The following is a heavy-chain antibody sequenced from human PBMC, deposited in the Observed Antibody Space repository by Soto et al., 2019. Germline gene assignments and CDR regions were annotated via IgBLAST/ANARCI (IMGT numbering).Heavy chain of an antibody. V-gene: IGHV4-30-4*01. D-gene: IGHD1-1*01. CDR1: GGSISSGDYY. Sequence: SETLSLTCTVSGGSISSGDYYWIWIRQPPVKALEWIGYIYYSGSTYYNPSLKSRVTISVDTSKNQFSLKLSSVTAADTAVYYCARSRERNREYYYYGMDVWGQGTTVTVSS. CDR3: ARSRERNREYYYYGMDV. CDR2: IYYSGST. J-gene: IGHJ6*02.